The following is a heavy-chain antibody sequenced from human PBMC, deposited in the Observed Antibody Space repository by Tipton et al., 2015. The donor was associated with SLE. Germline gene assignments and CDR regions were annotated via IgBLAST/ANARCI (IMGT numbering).Heavy chain of an antibody. V-gene: IGHV4-59*11. Sequence: LRLSCTVSGGSMSPHHWSWIRQPPGKGLEWIGYIYYSGSTNYNPSLKSRVTISVDTSKNQFSLQLNSVTAADTALYYCASAAYSSSSDGFDAWGQGTMVTVTS. D-gene: IGHD6-6*01. J-gene: IGHJ3*01. CDR3: ASAAYSSSSDGFDA. CDR2: IYYSGST. CDR1: GGSMSPHH.